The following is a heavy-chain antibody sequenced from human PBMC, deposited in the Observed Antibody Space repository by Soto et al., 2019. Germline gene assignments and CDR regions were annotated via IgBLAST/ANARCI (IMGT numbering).Heavy chain of an antibody. CDR3: ASSRCFDSSGYSGYYYGMDV. J-gene: IGHJ6*02. CDR2: ITWNGDEI. D-gene: IGHD3-22*01. Sequence: EVPLVESGGGLVQPGRSLRLSCAASGFTFDDYAMHWVRQRPGRGMEWVSGITWNGDEIGYPDSVKGRFSISRDNAKNSCDLHMNSLRPDDPALYYCASSRCFDSSGYSGYYYGMDVWCQGTTVTVSS. CDR1: GFTFDDYA. V-gene: IGHV3-9*01.